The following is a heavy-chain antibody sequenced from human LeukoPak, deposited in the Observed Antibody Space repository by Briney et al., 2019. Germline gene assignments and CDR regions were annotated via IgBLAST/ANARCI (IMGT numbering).Heavy chain of an antibody. V-gene: IGHV3-11*01. D-gene: IGHD3-22*01. J-gene: IGHJ4*02. CDR2: ISSSGLTI. CDR1: GFTFSDSY. CDR3: ARAEEYYYDSSGYSG. Sequence: GGSLRLSCAASGFTFSDSYMSWIRQAPGKGLEWVSYISSSGLTIYYEDSVKGRFTISRDNAKNSLYLQMNSLRAEDTAVYYCARAEEYYYDSSGYSGWGQGTLVTVSS.